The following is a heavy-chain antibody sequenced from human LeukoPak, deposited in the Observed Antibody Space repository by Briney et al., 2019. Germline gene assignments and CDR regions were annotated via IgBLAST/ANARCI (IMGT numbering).Heavy chain of an antibody. CDR3: ARDNSGGLDI. Sequence: GGSLRLSCAASGFPFSSYSMNWVRQAPGKGLEWVSSISSSSSYIYYADSVKGRFTISRDNAKNSLYLQMNSLRAEDTAVYYCARDNSGGLDIWGQGTMVTVSS. CDR2: ISSSSSYI. V-gene: IGHV3-21*01. D-gene: IGHD6-25*01. J-gene: IGHJ3*02. CDR1: GFPFSSYS.